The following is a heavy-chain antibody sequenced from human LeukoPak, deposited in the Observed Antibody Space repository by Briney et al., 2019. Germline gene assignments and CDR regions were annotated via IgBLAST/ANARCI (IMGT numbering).Heavy chain of an antibody. V-gene: IGHV3-9*01. CDR2: ISWNSGSI. CDR1: GFTFDDYA. Sequence: GGSLRLSCAASGFTFDDYAMHWVRQAPGKGLEWVSGISWNSGSIGYADSVKGRFTISRDNAKNSLYLQMNSLRAEDTALYYCAKSSSSSWYFDYWAQGTLVTVSS. CDR3: AKSSSSSWYFDY. D-gene: IGHD6-13*01. J-gene: IGHJ4*02.